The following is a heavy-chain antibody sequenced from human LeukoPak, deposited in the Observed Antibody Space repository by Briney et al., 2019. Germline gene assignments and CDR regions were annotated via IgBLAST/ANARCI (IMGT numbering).Heavy chain of an antibody. CDR2: IKSNTDGGTT. J-gene: IGHJ4*02. V-gene: IGHV3-15*01. CDR1: GFTFSNAW. D-gene: IGHD3-10*01. Sequence: PGGSLRLSCAASGFTFSNAWMSWVRQAPGKGLEWVGRIKSNTDGGTTDYAAPVKGRFTISRDDSKNTLYPQMNSLKTEDTAVYYCTTDFTITMVRGAIDYWGQGTLVTVSS. CDR3: TTDFTITMVRGAIDY.